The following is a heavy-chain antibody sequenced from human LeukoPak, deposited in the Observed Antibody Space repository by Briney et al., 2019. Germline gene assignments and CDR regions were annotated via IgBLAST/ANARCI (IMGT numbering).Heavy chain of an antibody. CDR2: XXXXXSYI. CDR3: ARHSGIAVPDRGDWFDP. V-gene: IGHV3-21*01. J-gene: IGHJ5*02. CDR1: GFTFXXXX. D-gene: IGHD6-19*01. Sequence: PGGSLRLSXAASGFTFXXXXXXXXRQAPGXXXXXXXXXXXXXSYIYYAGSVKGRXTISRDNAKNSLYLQMNSLSAEDTAVYYCARHSGIAVPDRGDWFDPWGQGTLVTVSS.